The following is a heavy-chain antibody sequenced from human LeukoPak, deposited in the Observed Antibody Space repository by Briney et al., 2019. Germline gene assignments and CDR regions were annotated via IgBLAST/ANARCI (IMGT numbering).Heavy chain of an antibody. Sequence: PGGSLRLSCAASGFTFSNYAMSWVRRAPGKGLEWVAVISYDGTNKYYADSVKGRFTISRDNSKNTLYLQMNSLRAEDTAVYYCAKDRSSWTRYYFYGMDVWGQGTTVTVSS. D-gene: IGHD6-13*01. V-gene: IGHV3-30*18. J-gene: IGHJ6*02. CDR3: AKDRSSWTRYYFYGMDV. CDR2: ISYDGTNK. CDR1: GFTFSNYA.